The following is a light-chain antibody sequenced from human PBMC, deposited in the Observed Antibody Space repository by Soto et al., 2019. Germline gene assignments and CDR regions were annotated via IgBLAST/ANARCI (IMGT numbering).Light chain of an antibody. CDR1: QTISSTY. V-gene: IGKV3-20*01. J-gene: IGKJ5*01. Sequence: IVLAQSPGTLSLSPGERATLSCRASQTISSTYLAWYQQKPGQAPRLLIYGASSRATGIPDRFTGSGSGTDFSLTINRLESEDFAVYYCQHYGSSTGITCGQGTRLEIK. CDR2: GAS. CDR3: QHYGSSTGIT.